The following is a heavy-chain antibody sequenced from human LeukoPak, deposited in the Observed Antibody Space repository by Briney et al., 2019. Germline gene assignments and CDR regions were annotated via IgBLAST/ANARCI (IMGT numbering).Heavy chain of an antibody. D-gene: IGHD2-21*02. CDR3: ARVGPYCGGDCYSFSFDY. V-gene: IGHV3-48*04. CDR2: ISSSGSTI. J-gene: IGHJ4*02. CDR1: GFIFSSYS. Sequence: GGSLRLSCAASGFIFSSYSMNWVRQAPGKGLEWVSYISSSGSTIYYADSVKGRFTISRDNAKNSLYLQMNSLRAEDTAVYYCARVGPYCGGDCYSFSFDYWGQGTLVTVSS.